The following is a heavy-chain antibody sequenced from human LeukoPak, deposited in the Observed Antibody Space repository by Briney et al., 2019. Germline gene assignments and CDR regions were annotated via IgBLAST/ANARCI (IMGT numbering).Heavy chain of an antibody. Sequence: QPGGSLRLSCAASGFTVSSNYMSWVRQAPGKGLEWVSVIYSGGSTYYADSVKGRFTISRDNSKNTLYLQMNSLRAEDTAVYYCARARITIFGVASGWFDPWGQGTRVTVSS. J-gene: IGHJ5*02. CDR3: ARARITIFGVASGWFDP. V-gene: IGHV3-66*02. CDR1: GFTVSSNY. D-gene: IGHD3-3*01. CDR2: IYSGGST.